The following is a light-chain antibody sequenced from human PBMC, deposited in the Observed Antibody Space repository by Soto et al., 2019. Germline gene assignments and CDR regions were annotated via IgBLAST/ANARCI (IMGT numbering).Light chain of an antibody. CDR3: QQYGSSPWT. V-gene: IGKV3-20*01. J-gene: IGKJ1*01. Sequence: EIVLTQSPGTLSLSPGERATLSCRASQSVSXSYLAWYQQKPGQAPRPLIYGASSRAIGIPDRFSGSGSGTDFTLTISRLEPEDFAVYYCQQYGSSPWTFGQGTKVEIK. CDR1: QSVSXSY. CDR2: GAS.